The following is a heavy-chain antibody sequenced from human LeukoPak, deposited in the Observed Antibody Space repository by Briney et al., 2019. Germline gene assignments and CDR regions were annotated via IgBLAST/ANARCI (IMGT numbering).Heavy chain of an antibody. V-gene: IGHV3-23*01. J-gene: IGHJ4*02. CDR3: AKAGGGYRFPLALRSYYFDY. D-gene: IGHD5-12*01. CDR1: GFTFSSYA. CDR2: ISGSGGST. Sequence: GGSLRLSCAASGFTFSSYAMSWVRQAPGKGLEWVSAISGSGGSTYYADSVKGRFTISRDNSKNTLYLQMNSLRAEDTAVYYCAKAGGGYRFPLALRSYYFDYWGQGTLVTVSS.